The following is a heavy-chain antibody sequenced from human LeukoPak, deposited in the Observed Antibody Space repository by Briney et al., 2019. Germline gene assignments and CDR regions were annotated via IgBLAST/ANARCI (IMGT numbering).Heavy chain of an antibody. J-gene: IGHJ4*02. D-gene: IGHD3-10*01. CDR3: AADSTPMVRGLIIAFGF. CDR2: VIFESGKT. V-gene: IGHV1-58*01. CDR1: GFTFSGSA. Sequence: ASVKVSCKASGFTFSGSAVQWVRQARGHRLEWLGWVIFESGKTHSLQKLQERVSITRDMSTNTAYLELSSLRSDDTAVYYCAADSTPMVRGLIIAFGFWGQGTQVTVSS.